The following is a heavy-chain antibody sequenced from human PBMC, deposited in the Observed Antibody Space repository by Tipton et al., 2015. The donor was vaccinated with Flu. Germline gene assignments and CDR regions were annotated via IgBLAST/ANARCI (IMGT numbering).Heavy chain of an antibody. J-gene: IGHJ4*02. CDR2: LWSDGSNK. D-gene: IGHD1-26*01. CDR1: GFTFSSYV. Sequence: QVQLVQSGGGVVQPGRSLRLSCAASGFTFSSYVMHWVRQAPGKGLEWVAVLWSDGSNKYYADSGKGRFTISRDNSKNTLYLQMNSLRAEDTAVYYCAGDGGGGYSRGGDCDYWGQGTLVPVSS. V-gene: IGHV3-33*01. CDR3: AGDGGGGYSRGGDCDY.